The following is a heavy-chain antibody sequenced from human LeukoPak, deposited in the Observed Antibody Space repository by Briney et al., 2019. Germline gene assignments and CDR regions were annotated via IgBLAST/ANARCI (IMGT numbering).Heavy chain of an antibody. J-gene: IGHJ4*02. Sequence: GGSLRLSCAASGFTFSSYGMHRVRQAPGKGLEWVAVISYDGSNKYYADSVKGRFTISRDNSKNTLYLQMNSLRAEDTAVYYCAKDLVAVAGTLVYWGQGTLVTVSS. D-gene: IGHD6-19*01. CDR2: ISYDGSNK. V-gene: IGHV3-30*18. CDR1: GFTFSSYG. CDR3: AKDLVAVAGTLVY.